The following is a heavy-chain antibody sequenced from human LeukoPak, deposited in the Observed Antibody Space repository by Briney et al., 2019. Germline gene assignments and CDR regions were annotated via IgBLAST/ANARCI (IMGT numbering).Heavy chain of an antibody. V-gene: IGHV3-23*01. CDR2: ISGSGGST. J-gene: IGHJ4*02. CDR1: GFTFSSYA. D-gene: IGHD4-23*01. CDR3: AKERAYGGNERKFDY. Sequence: GGSLRLSCAASGFTFSSYAMSWVRQAPGKGLEWVSAISGSGGSTYYADSVKGRFTISRDNYKNTLYLQMNSLRAEDTAVYYCAKERAYGGNERKFDYWGQGTLVTVSS.